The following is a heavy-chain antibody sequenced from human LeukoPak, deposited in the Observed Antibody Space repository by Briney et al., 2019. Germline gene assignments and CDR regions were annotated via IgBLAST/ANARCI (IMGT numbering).Heavy chain of an antibody. V-gene: IGHV1-69*13. CDR1: GGTFSSYA. D-gene: IGHD3-22*01. J-gene: IGHJ5*02. CDR2: IIPIFGTA. Sequence: ASVKVSCKASGGTFSSYAISWVRQAPGQGLEWMGGIIPIFGTANYAQKFQGRVTITADESTSTAYMELSSLRSEDTAVYYCARALTDHYYDSSGYYNWFDPWGQGTLVTVSS. CDR3: ARALTDHYYDSSGYYNWFDP.